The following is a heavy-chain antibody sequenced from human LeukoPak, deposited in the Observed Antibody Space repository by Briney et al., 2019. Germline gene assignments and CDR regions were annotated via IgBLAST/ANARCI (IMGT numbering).Heavy chain of an antibody. J-gene: IGHJ4*02. D-gene: IGHD3/OR15-3a*01. CDR1: GFTFGDTW. Sequence: GGSLRLSCAASGFTFGDTWMNWVRQVPGQGLEWVANIKQDGSEKFYVASVKGRFTISRDNGKSSLYLQMNSLRAEGTALYYCATSYDMGWLIGYWGQGTLVTVSS. CDR3: ATSYDMGWLIGY. V-gene: IGHV3-7*03. CDR2: IKQDGSEK.